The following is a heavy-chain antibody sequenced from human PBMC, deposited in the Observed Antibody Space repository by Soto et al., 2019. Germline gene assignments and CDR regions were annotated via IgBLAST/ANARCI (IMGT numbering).Heavy chain of an antibody. CDR2: IYHSGAT. V-gene: IGHV4-4*02. J-gene: IGHJ4*01. Sequence: QVQLQESSPGLMKPSGTLSLTSAVSGGSISTNWWSWVRQPPGKGLEWIGEIYHSGATNYNPSLKNRVTMSVDKSQNHLSLNLNSVTATDTAVYYCARHIAVSGTRGFDFWGHGTLVTVSS. D-gene: IGHD6-19*01. CDR3: ARHIAVSGTRGFDF. CDR1: GGSISTNW.